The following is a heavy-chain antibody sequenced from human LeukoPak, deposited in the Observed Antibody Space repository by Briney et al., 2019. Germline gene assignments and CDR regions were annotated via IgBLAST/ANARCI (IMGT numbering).Heavy chain of an antibody. CDR1: GFTVSSSY. D-gene: IGHD1-26*01. J-gene: IGHJ4*02. Sequence: GGSLRLSCAASGFTVSSSYMSWVRQAPGKGLEWVSVIHSGGKTYYADSVKGRFSISRDNSKNTLYLQMNSLRAQDTAVYYCAKDLVGATTIDYWGQGTLVTVSS. CDR2: IHSGGKT. V-gene: IGHV3-53*01. CDR3: AKDLVGATTIDY.